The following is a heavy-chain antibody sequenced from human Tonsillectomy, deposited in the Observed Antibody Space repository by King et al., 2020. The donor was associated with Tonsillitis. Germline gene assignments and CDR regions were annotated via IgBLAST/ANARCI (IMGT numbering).Heavy chain of an antibody. J-gene: IGHJ6*02. Sequence: VQLVESGGGVVQPGRSLRLSCAASGFTFSSYAMHWVRQASGKGLEWVAVISFDGSNKYYADSVKGRFTISRDSSENTLYLQLNILRTEDTALYFCARDMGSSWVYYYYGIDVWGQGTTVTVSS. V-gene: IGHV3-30-3*01. D-gene: IGHD6-13*01. CDR3: ARDMGSSWVYYYYGIDV. CDR1: GFTFSSYA. CDR2: ISFDGSNK.